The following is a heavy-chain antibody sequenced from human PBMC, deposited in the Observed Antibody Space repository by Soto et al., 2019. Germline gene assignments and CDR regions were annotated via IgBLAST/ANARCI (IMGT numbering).Heavy chain of an antibody. D-gene: IGHD3-10*01. CDR2: TNPNSGGT. Sequence: ASVKVSCKASGYTFTGYYMHWVRQAPGQGLEWMGWTNPNSGGTNYAQKFQGWVTMTRDTSISTAYMELSRLRSDDTAVYYCARGTITMVRGALYYFDYWGQGTLVTVSS. J-gene: IGHJ4*02. V-gene: IGHV1-2*04. CDR3: ARGTITMVRGALYYFDY. CDR1: GYTFTGYY.